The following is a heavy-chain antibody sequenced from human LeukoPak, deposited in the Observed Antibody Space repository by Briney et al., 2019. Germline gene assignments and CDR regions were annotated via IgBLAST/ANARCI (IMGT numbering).Heavy chain of an antibody. CDR1: GYTFTSYG. V-gene: IGHV1-18*01. CDR3: ARGVDPWPWFFDL. Sequence: ASVKVSCKASGYTFTSYGIPWVRQAPGQGLEWMGWISPYNGKTNYAQKFRGRVTMTTDTSTTTAYMELRSMMSDDTAVYYCARGVDPWPWFFDLCGRGTLVTVSS. J-gene: IGHJ2*01. CDR2: ISPYNGKT.